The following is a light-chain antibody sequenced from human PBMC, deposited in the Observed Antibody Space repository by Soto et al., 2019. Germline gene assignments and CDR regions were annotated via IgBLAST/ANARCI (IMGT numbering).Light chain of an antibody. Sequence: QSVLTQPPSVSADPGQKVTISCSGSSSNIGNNYVSRYQQLPGTAPKLLIYDNNKRPSGIPDRFSGSKSGTSATLGITGLQTGDEADYYCGTWDSSLSAYVFGTGTKVTVL. J-gene: IGLJ1*01. CDR2: DNN. CDR1: SSNIGNNY. V-gene: IGLV1-51*01. CDR3: GTWDSSLSAYV.